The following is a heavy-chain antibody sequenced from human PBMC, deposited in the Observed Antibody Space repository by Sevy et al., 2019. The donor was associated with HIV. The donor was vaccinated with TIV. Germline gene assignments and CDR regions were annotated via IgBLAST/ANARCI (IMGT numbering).Heavy chain of an antibody. J-gene: IGHJ5*02. V-gene: IGHV4-34*01. Sequence: SETLSLTCAVYGRSFSGYYWSWIRQPPGKGLEWIGEINHSGSTNYNPSLKSRVTISVDTSKNQFSLKLSSVTAADTAVYYCARGSGSNWNDVGWFDPWGQGTLVTVSS. D-gene: IGHD1-1*01. CDR1: GRSFSGYY. CDR3: ARGSGSNWNDVGWFDP. CDR2: INHSGST.